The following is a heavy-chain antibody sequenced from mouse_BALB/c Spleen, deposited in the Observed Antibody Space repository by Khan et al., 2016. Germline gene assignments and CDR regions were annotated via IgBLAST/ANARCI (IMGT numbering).Heavy chain of an antibody. Sequence: EVQLQESGPGLVKPSQSLSLTCTVTGYSITSDYAWNWIRQFPGNKLEWMGYISYSGITSYNPSLKSRISITRDTSKNQFFLQLISVTTEDAAKYYCAYDGYYAWFPYWGQGTLVTVSA. D-gene: IGHD2-3*01. CDR1: GYSITSDYA. J-gene: IGHJ3*01. V-gene: IGHV3-2*02. CDR3: AYDGYYAWFPY. CDR2: ISYSGIT.